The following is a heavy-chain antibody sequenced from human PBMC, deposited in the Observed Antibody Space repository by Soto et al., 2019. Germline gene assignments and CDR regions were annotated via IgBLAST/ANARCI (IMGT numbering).Heavy chain of an antibody. Sequence: QVQLVQSGAEVKKPGASVKVSCKASGYTFTSYGISWVRQAPGQGLEWMGWISAYNGNTNYAQKLQGRVTMTTDTSTSTAYMELRSLRSDDTAVYYCARDAYYYGSRSPPPYYYYYYGMDVWGQGTTVTVSS. CDR2: ISAYNGNT. CDR1: GYTFTSYG. CDR3: ARDAYYYGSRSPPPYYYYYYGMDV. J-gene: IGHJ6*02. V-gene: IGHV1-18*04. D-gene: IGHD3-10*01.